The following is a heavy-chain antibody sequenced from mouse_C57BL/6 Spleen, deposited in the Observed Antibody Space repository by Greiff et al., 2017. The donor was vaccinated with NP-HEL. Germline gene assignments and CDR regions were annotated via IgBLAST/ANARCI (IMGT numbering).Heavy chain of an antibody. Sequence: VQLQQSGAELVKPGASVKLSCKASGYTFTSYWMQWVKQRPGQGLEWIGEIDPSDSYTNYNQKFKGKATLTVDTSSSTAYMQLSSLTSEDSAVYYCARRTIITTDYYFDYGGQGTTLTVSS. CDR3: ARRTIITTDYYFDY. CDR2: IDPSDSYT. J-gene: IGHJ2*01. D-gene: IGHD1-1*01. V-gene: IGHV1-50*01. CDR1: GYTFTSYW.